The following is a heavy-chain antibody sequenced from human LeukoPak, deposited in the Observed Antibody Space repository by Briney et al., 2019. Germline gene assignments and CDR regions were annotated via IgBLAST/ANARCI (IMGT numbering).Heavy chain of an antibody. J-gene: IGHJ6*02. D-gene: IGHD5-12*01. CDR1: GSTLSGYS. Sequence: PGGSLRLSCVASGSTLSGYSLNWVRQAPGKGLEWVSSISSSSSDIYYADSVKGRFTVSRDNAKNSLRLQMNSLRVEETAVYYCARGGGSRYSGYTLSRYYYYYGMDVWGQGTAVTVSS. V-gene: IGHV3-21*01. CDR3: ARGGGSRYSGYTLSRYYYYYGMDV. CDR2: ISSSSSDI.